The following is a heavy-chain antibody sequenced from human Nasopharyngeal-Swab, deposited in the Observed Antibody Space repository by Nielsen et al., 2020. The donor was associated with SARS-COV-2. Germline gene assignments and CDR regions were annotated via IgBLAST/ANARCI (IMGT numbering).Heavy chain of an antibody. J-gene: IGHJ6*03. CDR3: ARDRVAAGMDV. V-gene: IGHV4-59*01. D-gene: IGHD3-10*01. CDR2: IYYSGST. CDR1: GGSISSYY. Sequence: LETLSLTCTVSGGSISSYYWSWIRQPPGKGLEWIGYIYYSGSTNYNPSLKSRVTISVDTSKNQFSLKLSSVTAADTAVYYCARDRVAAGMDVWGKGTTVTVSS.